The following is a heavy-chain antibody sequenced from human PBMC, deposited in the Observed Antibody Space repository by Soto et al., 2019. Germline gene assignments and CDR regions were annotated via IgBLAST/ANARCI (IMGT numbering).Heavy chain of an antibody. Sequence: VELVESGGGLVHPGESLRLSCATSGLTFSSHAMSWVRQAPGRGLEWVSTVSGAGDYTYYADSVKGRFTISRDNSKSTAYPQMSNLRAEDSAVYYCARKSTVNPTRPYWYFDLWGRGSLVSVSS. CDR3: ARKSTVNPTRPYWYFDL. J-gene: IGHJ2*01. CDR2: VSGAGDYT. V-gene: IGHV3-23*04. D-gene: IGHD4-4*01. CDR1: GLTFSSHA.